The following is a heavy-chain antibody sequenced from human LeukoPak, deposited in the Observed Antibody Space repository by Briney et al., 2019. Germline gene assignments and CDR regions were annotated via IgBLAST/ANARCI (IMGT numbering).Heavy chain of an antibody. D-gene: IGHD4-17*01. CDR3: ARDNYGDKQFDC. V-gene: IGHV3-23*01. CDR1: GFTFSSYA. Sequence: GGSLRLSCAASGFTFSSYAMSWVRQAPGKGLEWVSAISGSGGSTYYADSVKGRFTISRDNSKNTLYLQMNSLRAEDTAVYYCARDNYGDKQFDCWGQGTLVTVSS. CDR2: ISGSGGST. J-gene: IGHJ5*01.